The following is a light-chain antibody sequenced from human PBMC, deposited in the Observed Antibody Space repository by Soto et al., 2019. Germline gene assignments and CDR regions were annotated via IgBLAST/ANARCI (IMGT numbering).Light chain of an antibody. CDR2: EVS. CDR3: SSYTSSTVV. CDR1: SSDVGGYNY. V-gene: IGLV2-14*01. Sequence: QSALTQPASVSGSPGQSIPISCTGTSSDVGGYNYVSWYQQHPGKAPKLMIYEVSNRPSGVSNRFSGSKSGNTASLTISGLQAEDEADYYCSSYTSSTVVFGGGTQLTVL. J-gene: IGLJ2*01.